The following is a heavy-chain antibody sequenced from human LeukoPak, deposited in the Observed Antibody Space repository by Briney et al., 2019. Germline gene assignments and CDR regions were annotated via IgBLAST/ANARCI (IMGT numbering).Heavy chain of an antibody. V-gene: IGHV1-8*03. CDR2: MNPNSGNT. D-gene: IGHD6-13*01. CDR1: VYTFTRYD. CDR3: ARRAAAGTALDY. Sequence: ASMKVSCKASVYTFTRYDINWVRQATGQGLEWMGWMNPNSGNTGYAQKFQGRVTITRNTSINTAYMELSSLRSEDTAVYYCARRAAAGTALDYWGQGTLVTVSS. J-gene: IGHJ4*02.